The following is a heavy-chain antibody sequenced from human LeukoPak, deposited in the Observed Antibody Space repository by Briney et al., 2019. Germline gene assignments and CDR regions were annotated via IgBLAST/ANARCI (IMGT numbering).Heavy chain of an antibody. J-gene: IGHJ4*02. CDR2: ISGHNANT. V-gene: IGHV1-18*01. Sequence: GASVKVSCKASGYTFNIYGISWGRQAPGQGLNWMGWISGHNANTYYAQNLQGRVTMTTDTSTTTVYMELRSLTSDDTAVYYCARGGYGNYFDYWGQGTLVTVSS. CDR1: GYTFNIYG. CDR3: ARGGYGNYFDY. D-gene: IGHD5-12*01.